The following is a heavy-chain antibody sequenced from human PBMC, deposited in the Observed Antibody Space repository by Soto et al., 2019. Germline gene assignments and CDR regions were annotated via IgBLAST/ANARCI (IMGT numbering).Heavy chain of an antibody. D-gene: IGHD3-22*01. CDR2: IYHSGST. V-gene: IGHV4-38-2*02. J-gene: IGHJ6*02. Sequence: PSETLSLTCAVSGYSISIGYYCGCIRQPPGKGLEWIGSIYHSGSTYYNPSLKSRVTISVDTSKNQFSLKLSSVTAADTAVYYCARDGYYYDSSGYPRYYYYYGMDVWGQGTTVTVS. CDR1: GYSISIGYY. CDR3: ARDGYYYDSSGYPRYYYYYGMDV.